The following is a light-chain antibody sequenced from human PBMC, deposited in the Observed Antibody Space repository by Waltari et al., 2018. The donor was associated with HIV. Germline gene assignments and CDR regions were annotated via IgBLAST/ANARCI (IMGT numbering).Light chain of an antibody. CDR1: SPTIGAGSD. J-gene: IGLJ2*01. CDR3: QSYDSSLREV. Sequence: QSVLTQPPSVSGAPRQRVTISCTGRSPTIGAGSDVPWYQQRPGTAPKLLIYGNSNRPSGVPDRFAGSKSGTSASLAITGLQAEDEADYYCQSYDSSLREVFGGGTKLTVL. V-gene: IGLV1-40*01. CDR2: GNS.